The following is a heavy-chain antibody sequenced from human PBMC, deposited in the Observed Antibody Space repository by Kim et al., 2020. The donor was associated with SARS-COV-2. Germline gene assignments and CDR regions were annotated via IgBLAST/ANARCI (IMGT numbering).Heavy chain of an antibody. J-gene: IGHJ6*02. CDR1: GFTFSDYY. CDR3: ARDDLGGDLLGPYYYYGMDV. D-gene: IGHD3-16*01. CDR2: ISSSSYT. Sequence: GGSLRLSCAASGFTFSDYYMSWIRQAPGKGLEWVSYISSSSYTNYADSVKGRFTISRDNAKNSLYLQMNSLRAEDTAVYYCARDDLGGDLLGPYYYYGMDVWGQGTTVTVSS. V-gene: IGHV3-11*05.